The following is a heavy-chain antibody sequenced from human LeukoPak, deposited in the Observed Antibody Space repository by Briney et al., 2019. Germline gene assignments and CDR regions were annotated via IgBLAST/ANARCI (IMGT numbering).Heavy chain of an antibody. D-gene: IGHD6-13*01. J-gene: IGHJ4*02. Sequence: SETLSLTCAVSGGSISSSNWWSWVRQPPGKGLEWIGEIYHSGSTNYNPSLKSRVTISVDKSKNQFSLKLSSVTAADTAVYYCARGPDSSSWYGYYFDYWGQGTLVTVSS. CDR2: IYHSGST. CDR3: ARGPDSSSWYGYYFDY. V-gene: IGHV4-4*02. CDR1: GGSISSSNW.